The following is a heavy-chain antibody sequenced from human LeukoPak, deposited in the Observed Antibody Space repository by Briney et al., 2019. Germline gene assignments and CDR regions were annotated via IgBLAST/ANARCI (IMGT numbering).Heavy chain of an antibody. D-gene: IGHD3-9*01. CDR1: GGTFSSYA. CDR2: IIPIVGTA. J-gene: IGHJ5*02. CDR3: ARAVLRYFDWLLAYNWFDP. V-gene: IGHV1-69*06. Sequence: GASVKVSCKASGGTFSSYAISWVRQAPGQGLEWMGGIIPIVGTANYAQKFQGRVTITADKSTSTAYMELSSLRSEDTAVYYCARAVLRYFDWLLAYNWFDPWGQGTLVTVSS.